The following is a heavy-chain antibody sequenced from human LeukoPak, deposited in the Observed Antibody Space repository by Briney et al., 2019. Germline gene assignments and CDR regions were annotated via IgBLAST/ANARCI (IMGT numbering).Heavy chain of an antibody. V-gene: IGHV4-34*01. D-gene: IGHD3-3*01. J-gene: IGHJ4*02. CDR2: VNYSGNT. CDR1: GGSIRGNY. CDR3: ARMTDFWNEYYDSYFDY. Sequence: PSETLSLTCSVSGGSIRGNYWSWIRQTQGKGLEWIGEVNYSGNTNYSPSVKSRVAISVDMSKNHLSLRLNSVTAADTAVYYCARMTDFWNEYYDSYFDYWGQGTLVIVSS.